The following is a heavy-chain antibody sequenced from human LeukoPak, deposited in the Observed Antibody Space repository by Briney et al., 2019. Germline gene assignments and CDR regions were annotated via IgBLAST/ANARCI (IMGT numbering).Heavy chain of an antibody. CDR3: ARSRIYYYYYYMDV. Sequence: ASVKVSCKASGYTFTSYGISWVRQAPGQGLEWMGGIIPIFGTANYAQKFQGRVTITTDESTSTAYMELSSLRSEDTAVYYCARSRIYYYYYYMDVWGKGTTVTVSS. CDR2: IIPIFGTA. V-gene: IGHV1-69*05. CDR1: GYTFTSYG. J-gene: IGHJ6*03.